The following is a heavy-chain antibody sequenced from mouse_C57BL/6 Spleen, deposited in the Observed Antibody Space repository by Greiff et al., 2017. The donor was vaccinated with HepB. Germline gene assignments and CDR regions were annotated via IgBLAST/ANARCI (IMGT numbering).Heavy chain of an antibody. CDR1: GYTFTDYE. J-gene: IGHJ2*01. D-gene: IGHD2-4*01. V-gene: IGHV1-15*01. CDR3: TSRNYGGY. CDR2: IDPETGGT. Sequence: VQLQQSGAELVRPGASVTLSCKASGYTFTDYEMHWVKQTPVHGLEWIGAIDPETGGTAYTQKFKGKAILTADKSSSTAYMELRSLTSEDSAVYYCTSRNYGGYWGQGTTLTVPS.